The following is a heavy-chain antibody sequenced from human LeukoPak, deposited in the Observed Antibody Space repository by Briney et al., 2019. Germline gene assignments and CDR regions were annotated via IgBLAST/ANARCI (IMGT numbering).Heavy chain of an antibody. J-gene: IGHJ4*02. CDR1: GYTVSSDY. CDR3: ARDRGVIGYFDY. V-gene: IGHV3-53*01. Sequence: AGGSLRLSCAASGYTVSSDYMSWVRQAPGKGLEWVSVIYSGGSTYYADSVKGRFTISRDNSKNTLYLQMNSLRAEDTAVYYCARDRGVIGYFDYWGQGTLVTVSS. D-gene: IGHD3-10*01. CDR2: IYSGGST.